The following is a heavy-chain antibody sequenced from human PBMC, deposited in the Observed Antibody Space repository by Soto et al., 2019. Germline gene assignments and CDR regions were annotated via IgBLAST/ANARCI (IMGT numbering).Heavy chain of an antibody. D-gene: IGHD6-13*01. CDR1: GDSVNTGVYY. CDR2: IHHSGSA. CDR3: ARLSIAAAGTPLCFDP. J-gene: IGHJ5*02. Sequence: QVQLQESGPGLVKPSETLSLTCTVSGDSVNTGVYYWSWVRQSPGKGLEWIGYIHHSGSAQYHPSLTSRVTISVDTSKNQFSLSLTSVAAADTAVYYCARLSIAAAGTPLCFDPWGPGTPVTVSS. V-gene: IGHV4-61*08.